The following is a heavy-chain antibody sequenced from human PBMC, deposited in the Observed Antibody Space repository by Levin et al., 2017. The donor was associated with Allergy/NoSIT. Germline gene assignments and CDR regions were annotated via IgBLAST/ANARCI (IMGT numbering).Heavy chain of an antibody. Sequence: SETLSLTCTVSGGSISSGGYYWSWIRQHPGKGLEWIGYIYYSGSTYYNPSLKSRVTISVDTSKNQFSLKLSSVTAADTAVYYCARYGAGGSSGWNYWGQGTLVTVSS. V-gene: IGHV4-31*03. J-gene: IGHJ4*02. CDR3: ARYGAGGSSGWNY. CDR2: IYYSGST. CDR1: GGSISSGGYY. D-gene: IGHD6-19*01.